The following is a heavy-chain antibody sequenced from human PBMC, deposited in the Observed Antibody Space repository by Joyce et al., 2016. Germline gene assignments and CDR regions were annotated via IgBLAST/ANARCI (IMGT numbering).Heavy chain of an antibody. J-gene: IGHJ4*02. CDR1: GYSFANFA. CDR2: INPGNGHT. V-gene: IGHV1-3*01. CDR3: ARGNTDY. Sequence: QVHLAQSGTEVKRPGASVKVSCKAFGYSFANFAMHWVRQAPGQRPEWMGGINPGNGHTKYSQKFQGRVIFIRDTSASTAYMELSSLKSEDTALYYCARGNTDYWGQGTLVTVSS.